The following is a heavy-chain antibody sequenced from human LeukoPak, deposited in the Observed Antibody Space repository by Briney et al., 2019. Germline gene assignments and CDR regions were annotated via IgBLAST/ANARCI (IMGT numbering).Heavy chain of an antibody. J-gene: IGHJ4*02. V-gene: IGHV4-61*08. CDR3: ARDGGYFDY. D-gene: IGHD3-16*01. CDR2: IYYSGST. Sequence: PSETLSLTCTVSGGSISSSGYYWSWLRQPPGKGLEWIGYIYYSGSTNYNPSLKSRVTISVDTSKNQFSLKLSSVTAADTAVYYCARDGGYFDYWGQGTLVTVSS. CDR1: GGSISSSGYY.